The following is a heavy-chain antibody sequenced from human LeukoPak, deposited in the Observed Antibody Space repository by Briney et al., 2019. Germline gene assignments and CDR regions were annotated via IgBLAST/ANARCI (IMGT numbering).Heavy chain of an antibody. Sequence: ASVKVSCKASGYTFTDYYIHWVRQAPGQGLEWMGWINPNSGGTNYAQKFQGRVTMTRDTSISTAYMELSRLRSDDTAVYYCARGYDYVWGSYNYWGQGTLVTVSS. CDR1: GYTFTDYY. D-gene: IGHD3-16*01. J-gene: IGHJ4*02. CDR2: INPNSGGT. CDR3: ARGYDYVWGSYNY. V-gene: IGHV1-2*02.